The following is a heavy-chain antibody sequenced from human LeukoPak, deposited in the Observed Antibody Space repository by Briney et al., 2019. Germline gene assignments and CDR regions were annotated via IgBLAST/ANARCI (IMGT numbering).Heavy chain of an antibody. CDR3: ARVGATWVGYYYYYMDV. CDR1: GGSISSSNW. V-gene: IGHV4-4*02. J-gene: IGHJ6*03. CDR2: IYHSGST. Sequence: SGTLSLTCAVSGGSISSSNWWSWVRQPPGKGLEWIGEIYHSGSTNYNPSLKSRVTISVDTSKNQFSLKLSSVTAADTAVYYCARVGATWVGYYYYYMDVWGKGTTVTISS. D-gene: IGHD3-10*01.